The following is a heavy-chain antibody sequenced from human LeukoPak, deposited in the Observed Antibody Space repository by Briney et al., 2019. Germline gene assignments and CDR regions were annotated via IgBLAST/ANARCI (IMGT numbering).Heavy chain of an antibody. J-gene: IGHJ5*02. CDR3: ARERLLKVGAKRWFDP. D-gene: IGHD1-26*01. V-gene: IGHV1-69*06. Sequence: GASVKVSCKASGGTFSSYAISWVRQAPGQGLEWMGGIIPIFGTANYAQKFQGRVTITADKSTSTAYMELSSLRSEDTAVYYCARERLLKVGAKRWFDPWGQGTLVTVSS. CDR2: IIPIFGTA. CDR1: GGTFSSYA.